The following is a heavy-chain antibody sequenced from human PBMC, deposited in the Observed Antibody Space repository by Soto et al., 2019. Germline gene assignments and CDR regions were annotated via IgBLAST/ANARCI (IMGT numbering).Heavy chain of an antibody. CDR3: AREKWDTYNWFDP. Sequence: GGSLRLSCAASGFTVSSNYMSWVRQAPGKGLEWVSVIYSGGSTYYADSVKGRFTISRDNSKNTLYLQMNSLRAEDTAVYYCAREKWDTYNWFDPWGQGALVNVSS. V-gene: IGHV3-66*01. D-gene: IGHD1-26*01. CDR2: IYSGGST. J-gene: IGHJ5*02. CDR1: GFTVSSNY.